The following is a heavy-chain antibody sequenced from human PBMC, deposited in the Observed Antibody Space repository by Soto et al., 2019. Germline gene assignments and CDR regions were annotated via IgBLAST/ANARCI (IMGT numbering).Heavy chain of an antibody. CDR2: ISSSSSTI. Sequence: PGGSLRLSCAASGFIFSTYSMNWVRQGPGKGLEWVSYISSSSSTIFYTDSVKGRFTISRDNAKNSLYLQMNSLRAEDTAVYYCARHPERIAQIGWFDPWGQGT. V-gene: IGHV3-48*01. J-gene: IGHJ5*02. CDR3: ARHPERIAQIGWFDP. CDR1: GFIFSTYS. D-gene: IGHD6-13*01.